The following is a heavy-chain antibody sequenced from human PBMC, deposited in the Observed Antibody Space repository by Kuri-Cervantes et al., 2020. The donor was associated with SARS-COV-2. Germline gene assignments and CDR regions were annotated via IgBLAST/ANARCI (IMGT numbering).Heavy chain of an antibody. CDR1: GFTFSSYA. J-gene: IGHJ6*03. D-gene: IGHD4-23*01. CDR2: ISGSGGST. CDR3: VREVTFHYYYYYTDV. V-gene: IGHV3-23*01. Sequence: GESLKISCAASGFTFSSYATSWVRQAPGKGLEWVSAISGSGGSTYYADSVKGRFTISRDNAKNSLYLQMNSLRAEDTAVFYCVREVTFHYYYYYTDVWGKGTTVTVSS.